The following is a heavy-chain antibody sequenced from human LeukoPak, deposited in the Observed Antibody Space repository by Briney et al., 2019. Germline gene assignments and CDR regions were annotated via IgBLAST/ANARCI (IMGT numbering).Heavy chain of an antibody. CDR1: GFTFSIYG. V-gene: IGHV3-30*18. CDR3: ANQDSTEYSYYFDF. J-gene: IGHJ4*02. D-gene: IGHD2/OR15-2a*01. CDR2: MANDAKTT. Sequence: GRSLRLSCAASGFTFSIYGMHWVRQAPGKGLEWVAVMANDAKTTYYADSVKGRFTISRDNSKNTLYLQMNSLRAEDTAVYYCANQDSTEYSYYFDFWGQGTLVTVSS.